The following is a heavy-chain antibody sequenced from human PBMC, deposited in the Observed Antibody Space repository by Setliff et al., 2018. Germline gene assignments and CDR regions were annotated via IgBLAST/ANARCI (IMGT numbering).Heavy chain of an antibody. D-gene: IGHD3-10*01. CDR3: ARVDFTMIQGVLGL. V-gene: IGHV4-59*12. CDR1: SGSIINYY. J-gene: IGHJ4*02. Sequence: SETLSLTCTVSSGSIINYYWSWIRQPPGRPLEWIGYIKYDGTTDYNPSLDSRVTISVDMSKNQFSMKLTSVTAADTAVYYCARVDFTMIQGVLGLWGQGTLVTVSS. CDR2: IKYDGTT.